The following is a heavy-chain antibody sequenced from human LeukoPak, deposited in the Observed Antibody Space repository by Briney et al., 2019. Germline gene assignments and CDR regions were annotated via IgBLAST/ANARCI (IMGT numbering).Heavy chain of an antibody. D-gene: IGHD6-6*01. J-gene: IGHJ5*02. CDR3: ARASAYSISSGVNL. CDR2: INESGGT. V-gene: IGHV4-34*01. Sequence: SETLSLTCAVYGGSFGGYYWNLIRQPPGMGLEWIGEINESGGTNYNPSLKSRVTISVDTPKRQFSLKLSSVTAADTAVYYCARASAYSISSGVNLWGQGTLVTVSS. CDR1: GGSFGGYY.